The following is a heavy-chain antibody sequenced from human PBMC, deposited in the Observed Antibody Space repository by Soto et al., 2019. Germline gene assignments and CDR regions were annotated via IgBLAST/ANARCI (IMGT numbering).Heavy chain of an antibody. CDR1: GFTFDYAW. Sequence: GGSLRLSCAASGFTFDYAWMNWVRQAPGKGLEWVGRIKKKSEGGTTDYAAPVKGGFTISRDDSKDTLYLQMDSLKSEDTAVYYCTSTPTYWGQGTLVTVSS. V-gene: IGHV3-15*07. CDR2: IKKKSEGGTT. CDR3: TSTPTY. J-gene: IGHJ1*01.